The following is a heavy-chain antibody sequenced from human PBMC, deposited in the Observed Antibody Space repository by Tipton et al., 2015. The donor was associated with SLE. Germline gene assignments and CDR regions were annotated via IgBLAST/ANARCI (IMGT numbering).Heavy chain of an antibody. Sequence: TLSLTCAVYGGSFSGYYWSWIRQPPGKGLEWIGEINHSGTTNYNPSLKSRVTISVDTSKNQFSLKLRSVTAADTAVYYCARDLGYYFDYWGQGTLVTVSS. J-gene: IGHJ4*02. CDR2: INHSGTT. CDR3: ARDLGYYFDY. D-gene: IGHD7-27*01. CDR1: GGSFSGYY. V-gene: IGHV4-34*01.